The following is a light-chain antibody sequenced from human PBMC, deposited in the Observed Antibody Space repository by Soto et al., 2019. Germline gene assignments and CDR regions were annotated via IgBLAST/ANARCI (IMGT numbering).Light chain of an antibody. V-gene: IGKV1-12*01. CDR1: QGISSW. Sequence: DIQMTQSPSSVSASVGDRVTMTCRASQGISSWLVWYQQKPGKAPKLLIYAASSLQSGVPSRFSGSGSGTDFTLTISGLQPEDLATYYCQQANSCPWTFGQGTKVDIK. CDR3: QQANSCPWT. J-gene: IGKJ1*01. CDR2: AAS.